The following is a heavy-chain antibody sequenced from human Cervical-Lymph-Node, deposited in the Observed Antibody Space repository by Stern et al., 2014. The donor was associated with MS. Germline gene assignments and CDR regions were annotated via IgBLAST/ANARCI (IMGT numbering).Heavy chain of an antibody. CDR2: ILQDGSET. V-gene: IGHV3-7*01. J-gene: IGHJ3*01. Sequence: EVQLVQSGGGLVQPGGSLRLSCAASGFTFSEFWMNWVRQAPGKGLEHVAKILQDGSETYYVDSVKGRFTLSRDNAKNSLFLQMNSLRVEDTAVYYCARDLPFVGRGAFDFWGQGTTVTVSS. CDR3: ARDLPFVGRGAFDF. CDR1: GFTFSEFW. D-gene: IGHD2-15*01.